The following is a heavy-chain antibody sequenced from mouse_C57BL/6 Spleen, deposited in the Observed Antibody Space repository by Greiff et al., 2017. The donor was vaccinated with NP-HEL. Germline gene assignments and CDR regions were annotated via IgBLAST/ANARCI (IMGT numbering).Heavy chain of an antibody. Sequence: VQLQQSGAELVKPGASVKISCKASGYAFSSYWMNWVKQRPGKGLEWIGQIYPGDGDTNYNGKFKGKATLTADKSSSTAYMQLSSLTSEDSAFYFSAREGGGNLAGCAYWGQGTLVTVSA. D-gene: IGHD1-1*02. CDR2: IYPGDGDT. V-gene: IGHV1-80*01. J-gene: IGHJ3*01. CDR3: AREGGGNLAGCAY. CDR1: GYAFSSYW.